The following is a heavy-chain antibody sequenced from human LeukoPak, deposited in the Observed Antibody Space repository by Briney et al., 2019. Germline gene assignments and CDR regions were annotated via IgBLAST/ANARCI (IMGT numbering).Heavy chain of an antibody. CDR1: GFTFDDYG. CDR3: ARDSDYDFFYMDV. Sequence: GGSLRLSCAASGFTFDDYGMSWVRQAPGKGLEWVSGINWNGGSTGYADSVKGRFAISRDNAKNSLYLQMNSLRAEDIALYYCARDSDYDFFYMDVWGKGTTVTVSS. J-gene: IGHJ6*03. V-gene: IGHV3-20*04. D-gene: IGHD3-3*01. CDR2: INWNGGST.